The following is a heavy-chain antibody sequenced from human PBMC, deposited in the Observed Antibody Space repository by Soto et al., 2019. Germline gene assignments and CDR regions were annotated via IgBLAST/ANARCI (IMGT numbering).Heavy chain of an antibody. J-gene: IGHJ4*02. D-gene: IGHD6-13*01. V-gene: IGHV4-59*02. CDR2: VYYSGST. Sequence: QVQLQESGPGLVKPSETLSLTCTVTGDSVNNYYWSWMRQPPGKGLECMGYVYYSGSTNYNPSLKSRVTISVDTSKNQISLRLKSVTAADTAVYYCAGAETSGIHYFDYWGQGSLVTVSS. CDR3: AGAETSGIHYFDY. CDR1: GDSVNNYY.